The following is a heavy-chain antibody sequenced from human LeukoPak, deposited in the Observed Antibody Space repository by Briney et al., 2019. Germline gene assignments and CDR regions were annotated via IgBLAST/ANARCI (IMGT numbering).Heavy chain of an antibody. V-gene: IGHV4-31*03. CDR1: GGSIISGVYY. J-gene: IGHJ4*02. D-gene: IGHD6-13*01. Sequence: SETLSLTCTVSGGSIISGVYYWSWIRQHPVKGLEGGGYIYYSGSTYYNPSLKSRVTISLDTSKNQFSLKLSSVTAAARAVYYCAMGYSSRWVSPAGGYWGQGTLVTVSS. CDR3: AMGYSSRWVSPAGGY. CDR2: IYYSGST.